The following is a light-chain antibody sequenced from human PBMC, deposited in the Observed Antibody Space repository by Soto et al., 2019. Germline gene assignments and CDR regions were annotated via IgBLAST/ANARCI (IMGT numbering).Light chain of an antibody. CDR1: QRIVSN. Sequence: EIVMTQSPATLSVSPGERASLXXXASQRIVSNLAWYQQKPGQPPRLLIYAASTRATGIPARFSGSGSGTEFTLTISSLQSEDFAVYFCQQYNDWPRSFGQGTKVEIK. CDR2: AAS. CDR3: QQYNDWPRS. V-gene: IGKV3-15*01. J-gene: IGKJ1*01.